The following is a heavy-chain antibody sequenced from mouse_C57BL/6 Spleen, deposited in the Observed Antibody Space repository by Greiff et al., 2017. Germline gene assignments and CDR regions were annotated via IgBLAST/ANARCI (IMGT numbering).Heavy chain of an antibody. D-gene: IGHD2-1*01. CDR3: SCGARSTMVNFDY. CDR2: IHPNSGST. Sequence: VQLQQPGAELVKPGASVKLSCKASGYTFTSYWMHWVKQRPGQGLEWIGMIHPNSGSTNYNEKFKSKATLTVDKSSSTAYMQLSSLTSEDSAVYSCSCGARSTMVNFDYWGQGTSLTVSS. V-gene: IGHV1-64*01. CDR1: GYTFTSYW. J-gene: IGHJ2*02.